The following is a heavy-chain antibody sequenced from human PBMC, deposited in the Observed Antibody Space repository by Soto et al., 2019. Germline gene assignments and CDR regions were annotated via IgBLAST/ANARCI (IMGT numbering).Heavy chain of an antibody. CDR1: GGSFMSQA. V-gene: IGHV1-69*01. D-gene: IGHD3-10*01. CDR3: ARGSYDSYAGFFGMDV. CDR2: IIPFSGTV. J-gene: IGHJ6*02. Sequence: QVQVVQSGAEVKKPGSSVKVSCKTSGGSFMSQAISWVRQAPGQGPEWMGGIIPFSGTVTYTQRFKGRLTLTADEPTKTAYMELSSLRSEDTAVYYCARGSYDSYAGFFGMDVWGQGTKVTVS.